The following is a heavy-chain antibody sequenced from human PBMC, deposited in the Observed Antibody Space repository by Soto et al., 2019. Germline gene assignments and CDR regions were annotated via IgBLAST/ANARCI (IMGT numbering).Heavy chain of an antibody. CDR1: GGTLNNYA. CDR2: IITAFGPA. V-gene: IGHV1-69*01. J-gene: IGHJ4*02. D-gene: IGHD6-13*01. CDR3: AAGGSWARLDN. Sequence: QVQLVQSGAEVTKPGSSLKVSCTASGGTLNNYAISWLRQAHGQGLEWMGGIITAFGPAIYAQKSQGRVSITAEESTQTAHMDLRSPRSEDTAVYYCAAGGSWARLDNWGQGTLVTVSS.